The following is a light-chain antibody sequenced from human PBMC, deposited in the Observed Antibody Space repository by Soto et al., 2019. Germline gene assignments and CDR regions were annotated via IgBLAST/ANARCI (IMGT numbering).Light chain of an antibody. CDR3: QQVNNYPLT. V-gene: IGKV1-9*01. Sequence: IQLTQAPSFMSASVGDRVTITCRASQGISTFLAWYQQHPGTAPKRLIYDASNLQSGVPSRFSGSGSGTEFTLTISSLQPEDFATYYCQQVNNYPLTFGGGTKVDIK. J-gene: IGKJ4*01. CDR2: DAS. CDR1: QGISTF.